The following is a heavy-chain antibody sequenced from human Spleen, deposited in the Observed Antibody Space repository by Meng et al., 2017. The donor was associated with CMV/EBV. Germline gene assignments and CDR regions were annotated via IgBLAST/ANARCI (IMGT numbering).Heavy chain of an antibody. Sequence: ASVKVSCKASGYTFTGYYMHWVRQAPGQGLEWMGWINPNSGGTNYAQKFQGRVTMTRNTPISTAYMDLSSLRSEDTAVYYCARAAEPVVLIATYFDYWGQGALVTVSS. CDR1: GYTFTGYY. V-gene: IGHV1-2*02. D-gene: IGHD2-21*01. CDR3: ARAAEPVVLIATYFDY. J-gene: IGHJ4*02. CDR2: INPNSGGT.